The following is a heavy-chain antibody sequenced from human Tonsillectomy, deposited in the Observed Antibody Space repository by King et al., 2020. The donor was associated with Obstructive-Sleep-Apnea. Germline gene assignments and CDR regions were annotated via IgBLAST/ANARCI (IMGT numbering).Heavy chain of an antibody. CDR3: ARHGAAAGHFDY. J-gene: IGHJ4*02. CDR2: IYYSVST. Sequence: VQLQESGPGLVKPSETLSLTCTVSCGSISSDYWSWILQPPGKGLEWIVYIYYSVSTNYNPSLKRRVTISVYTSKTQFSPMLSSVTAADTAVYYCARHGAAAGHFDYWGQGTLVTVSS. D-gene: IGHD6-13*01. CDR1: CGSISSDY. V-gene: IGHV4-59*08.